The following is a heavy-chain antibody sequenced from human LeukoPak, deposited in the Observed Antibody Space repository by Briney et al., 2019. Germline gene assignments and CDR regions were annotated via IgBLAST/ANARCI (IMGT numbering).Heavy chain of an antibody. Sequence: GGSLRLSCAASGFTFSSHSMNWVRQAPGKGLEWVSYISSGSTIIHYADSVKGRFTISRDDAKNSLYLQMNSLRAEDTAVYYCAKVPRQHDNWFDPCRQGTLVTVSS. CDR2: ISSGSTII. CDR3: AKVPRQHDNWFDP. CDR1: GFTFSSHS. V-gene: IGHV3-48*01. J-gene: IGHJ5*02. D-gene: IGHD6-13*01.